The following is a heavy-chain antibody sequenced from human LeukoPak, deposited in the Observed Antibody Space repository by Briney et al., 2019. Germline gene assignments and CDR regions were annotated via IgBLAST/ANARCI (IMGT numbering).Heavy chain of an antibody. J-gene: IGHJ4*02. V-gene: IGHV4-39*01. CDR3: ARLTQIWLQFCFDN. Sequence: SQTLSLTCIVSGGSISSSSYYWGWVRQPPGKGLEWIGSMYYSGTTYFNPSLKSRVSISADTSKNQFSLNLRSVTAADTAVYYCARLTQIWLQFCFDNWGQGTLVTVSS. CDR1: GGSISSSSYY. CDR2: MYYSGTT. D-gene: IGHD5-24*01.